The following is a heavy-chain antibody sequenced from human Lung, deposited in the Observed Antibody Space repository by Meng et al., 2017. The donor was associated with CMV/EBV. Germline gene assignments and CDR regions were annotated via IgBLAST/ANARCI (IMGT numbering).Heavy chain of an antibody. Sequence: SVKVSCXASGYTFTGYNIHWVRQAPGQGLEWMGWINPHSGDTKYAQKFQGRVTLTTDTSINTAYMEVSRLKSDDTAVFFCARLFHTSLGTNYYYGMDFWGQGTXVTVSS. V-gene: IGHV1-2*02. J-gene: IGHJ6*02. D-gene: IGHD3-10*01. CDR3: ARLFHTSLGTNYYYGMDF. CDR2: INPHSGDT. CDR1: GYTFTGYN.